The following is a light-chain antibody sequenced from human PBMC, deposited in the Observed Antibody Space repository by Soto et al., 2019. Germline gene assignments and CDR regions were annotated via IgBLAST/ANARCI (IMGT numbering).Light chain of an antibody. CDR1: SSDVGTYNI. J-gene: IGLJ2*01. Sequence: QSALTQPASVSGSPGQSSTISCTGTSSDVGTYNIVSWYQQLPGKAPRLMIYEVTKRPSGVSNRFSGSKSGNTASLTISGLQAEDEADYYCCSYAASSTIFGGGTKVTVL. V-gene: IGLV2-23*02. CDR3: CSYAASSTI. CDR2: EVT.